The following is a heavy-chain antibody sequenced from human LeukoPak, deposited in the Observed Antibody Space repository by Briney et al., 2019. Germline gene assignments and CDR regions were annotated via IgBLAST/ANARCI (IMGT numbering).Heavy chain of an antibody. V-gene: IGHV3-7*04. CDR3: ARQIVRGAFDF. CDR1: GFTFNGYW. J-gene: IGHJ4*02. CDR2: INQDGSEQ. D-gene: IGHD6-6*01. Sequence: GGSLRLSCAASGFTFNGYWMSWVRQAPGKGLEWVANINQDGSEQFCVDSLKGRFTISRDNAKNSLYLQMYSLRAEDTGLYYCARQIVRGAFDFWGQGTRVTVSS.